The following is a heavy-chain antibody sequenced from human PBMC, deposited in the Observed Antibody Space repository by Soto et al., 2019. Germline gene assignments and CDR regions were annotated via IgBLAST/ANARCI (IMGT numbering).Heavy chain of an antibody. V-gene: IGHV4-34*01. J-gene: IGHJ4*02. Sequence: QVQLQQWGAGLLKPSETLSLTCAVYGGSFSGYYWSWIRQPPGKGLEWIGEINHSGSTNYNPSLKSRVTISVDTSTNQFSLKLSSVTAADTAVYYCARSLSYYGSGSRSFDYWGQGTLVTVSS. CDR3: ARSLSYYGSGSRSFDY. CDR2: INHSGST. D-gene: IGHD3-10*01. CDR1: GGSFSGYY.